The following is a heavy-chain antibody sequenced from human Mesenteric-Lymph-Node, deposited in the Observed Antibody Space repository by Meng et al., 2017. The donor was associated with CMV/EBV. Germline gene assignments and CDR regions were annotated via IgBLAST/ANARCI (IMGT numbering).Heavy chain of an antibody. Sequence: GGSLRLSCSVSEFISDYSMNWVRQAPGKGLEWISYISSSSLTTYYRDSVKGRFTISRDNAKNSLYLQMSSLRAEDTAVYYCARDLEGKYYYYYGMDVWGQGTTVTVSS. CDR2: ISSSSLTT. V-gene: IGHV3-48*04. CDR3: ARDLEGKYYYYYGMDV. J-gene: IGHJ6*02. D-gene: IGHD3-10*01. CDR1: EFISDYS.